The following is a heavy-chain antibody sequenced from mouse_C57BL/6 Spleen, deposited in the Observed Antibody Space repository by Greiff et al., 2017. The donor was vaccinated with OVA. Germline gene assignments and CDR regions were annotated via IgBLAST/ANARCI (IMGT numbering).Heavy chain of an antibody. J-gene: IGHJ2*01. V-gene: IGHV1-52*01. CDR3: AREGITTVAFDY. D-gene: IGHD1-1*01. CDR2: IDPSDSET. Sequence: QVQLKQPGAELVRPGSSVKLSCKASGYTFTSYWMHWVKQRPIQGLEWIGNIDPSDSETHYNQKFKDKATLTVDKSSSTAYMQLSSLTSEDSAVYYCAREGITTVAFDYWGQGTTLTVSS. CDR1: GYTFTSYW.